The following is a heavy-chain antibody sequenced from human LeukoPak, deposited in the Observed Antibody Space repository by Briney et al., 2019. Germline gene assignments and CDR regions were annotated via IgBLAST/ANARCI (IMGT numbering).Heavy chain of an antibody. CDR3: ARVSKQLVRDY. CDR1: GYTFTSYY. J-gene: IGHJ4*02. D-gene: IGHD6-13*01. Sequence: SVKFSCKASGYTFTSYYMHWVRQAPGQGLEWMGIINPSGGSTSYAQKFQGRVTMTRDTSTSTVYMELSSLRSEDTAVYYCARVSKQLVRDYWGQGTLVTVSS. V-gene: IGHV1-46*01. CDR2: INPSGGST.